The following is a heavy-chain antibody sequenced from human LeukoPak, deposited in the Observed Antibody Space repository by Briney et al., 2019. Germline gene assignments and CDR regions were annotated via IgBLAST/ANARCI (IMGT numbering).Heavy chain of an antibody. V-gene: IGHV3-48*03. CDR3: ARGKVVRGVFDY. Sequence: GGSLRLSCAASGSTFSSYEMNWARQAPGKGLEWVSYISSSGSTINYADSVKGRFTISRDNAKNSLYLQMNSLRAEDTAVYYCARGKVVRGVFDYWGQGTLVTVSS. D-gene: IGHD3-10*01. CDR1: GSTFSSYE. CDR2: ISSSGSTI. J-gene: IGHJ4*02.